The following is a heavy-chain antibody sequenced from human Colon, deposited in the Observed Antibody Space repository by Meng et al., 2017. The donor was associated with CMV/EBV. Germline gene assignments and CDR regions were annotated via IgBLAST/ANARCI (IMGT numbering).Heavy chain of an antibody. Sequence: QLQLRESGPGPVKPSETLSLTCSVSGGSFTTNSYFWAWIRQPPWKGLEYIGSIYNSGSTYYNASLKSRVTMSVDTSKNQFSLKLSSVTAADTAKYYCARGVLNFFDYWGQGTLVTVSS. D-gene: IGHD3-10*01. V-gene: IGHV4-39*07. CDR3: ARGVLNFFDY. CDR1: GGSFTTNSYF. CDR2: IYNSGST. J-gene: IGHJ4*02.